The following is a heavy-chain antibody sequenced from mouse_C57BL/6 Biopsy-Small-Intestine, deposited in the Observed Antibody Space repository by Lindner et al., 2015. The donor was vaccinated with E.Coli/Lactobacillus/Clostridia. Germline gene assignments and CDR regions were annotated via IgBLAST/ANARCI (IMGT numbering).Heavy chain of an antibody. D-gene: IGHD1-1*02. V-gene: IGHV1-59*01. Sequence: SVKVSCKASGYTFTNYYMHWVRQAPGQGLEWMGVIDPSGGFANYAQGFKGRVTLTRDMSASTVYMELSSLRSDDTAVYYCAREGTTFDRGWFDPWGQGTLVTVSS. CDR2: IDPSGGFA. CDR1: GYTFTNYY. J-gene: IGHJ4*01. CDR3: AREGTTFDRGWFDP.